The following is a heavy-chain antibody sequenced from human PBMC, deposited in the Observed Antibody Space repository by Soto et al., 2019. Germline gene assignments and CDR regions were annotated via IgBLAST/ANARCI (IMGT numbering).Heavy chain of an antibody. CDR1: GFTFSSYG. J-gene: IGHJ5*02. CDR3: AKGTGIVVVTHPPCFDP. D-gene: IGHD3-22*01. Sequence: PGGSLRLSCAASGFTFSSYGMHWVRQAPGKGLEWVAVISYDGSNKYYADSVKGRFTISRDNSKNTLYLQMNSLRAEDTAVYYCAKGTGIVVVTHPPCFDPWGQGTLVTVSS. CDR2: ISYDGSNK. V-gene: IGHV3-30*18.